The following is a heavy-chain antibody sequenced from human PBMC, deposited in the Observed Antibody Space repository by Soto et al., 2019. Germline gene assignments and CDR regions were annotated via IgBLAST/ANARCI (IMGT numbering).Heavy chain of an antibody. Sequence: GGSLRLSCAASGFTFSNYGMHWVRQSPCKGLELVAVIWHDGFNKFYGDSVKGRFDISRDNSQNALYLQMSSLRADDTALYYCARDDGNAVTSTGYFDYWGQGTPVTVSS. D-gene: IGHD6-19*01. V-gene: IGHV3-33*01. CDR2: IWHDGFNK. J-gene: IGHJ4*02. CDR3: ARDDGNAVTSTGYFDY. CDR1: GFTFSNYG.